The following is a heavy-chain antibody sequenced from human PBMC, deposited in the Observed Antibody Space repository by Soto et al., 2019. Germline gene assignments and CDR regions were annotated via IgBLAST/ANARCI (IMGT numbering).Heavy chain of an antibody. Sequence: ASVKVSCKASGYTLTGYYMHWVRQAPGQGLEWMGWINPNSGDTNSAQKFQGRVTMARDTSIATAYMELSRLRSDDTAVYYCASGATIFGVVTFDYWGQGTLVTVSS. CDR3: ASGATIFGVVTFDY. CDR2: INPNSGDT. D-gene: IGHD3-3*01. J-gene: IGHJ4*02. V-gene: IGHV1-2*02. CDR1: GYTLTGYY.